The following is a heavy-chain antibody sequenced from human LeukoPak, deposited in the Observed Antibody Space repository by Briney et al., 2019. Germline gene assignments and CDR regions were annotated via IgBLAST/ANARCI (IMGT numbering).Heavy chain of an antibody. V-gene: IGHV4-39*07. CDR1: GGSISSSSYY. Sequence: PSETLSLTCTVSGGSISSSSYYWGWIRQPPGKGLEWIGSIYHSGSTNYNPSLKSRVTISVDNSKNQFSLKLSSVTAADTAVYYCASPRGAAAHFYYWGQGTLVTVS. D-gene: IGHD6-13*01. CDR3: ASPRGAAAHFYY. CDR2: IYHSGST. J-gene: IGHJ4*02.